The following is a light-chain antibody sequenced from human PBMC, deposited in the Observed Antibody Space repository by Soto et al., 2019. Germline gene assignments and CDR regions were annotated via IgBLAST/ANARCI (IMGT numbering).Light chain of an antibody. V-gene: IGKV3-15*01. CDR1: QGIGDT. Sequence: EVVMTQSTATLSASPGERATLSCSASQGIGDTLAWYQHKPGQTPRLLIYDTSTRATGVPARFSGSRSGTEFTLTIHSLHSEDFAVYYCQRYNNWPLTFGGGAKVDIK. CDR3: QRYNNWPLT. CDR2: DTS. J-gene: IGKJ4*01.